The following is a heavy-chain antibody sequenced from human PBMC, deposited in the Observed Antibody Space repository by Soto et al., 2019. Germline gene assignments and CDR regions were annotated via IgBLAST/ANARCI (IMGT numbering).Heavy chain of an antibody. V-gene: IGHV4-61*01. CDR2: MSYSGNT. Sequence: SETLSLTCTVSGGSISSGNYYWSWIRQPPGKGLEWIGFMSYSGNTNYKPSLKSRVTISVDTSKNQFSLKLSSVTAADTAVYFCARGVQTIGYYYDNSGYYHYFDYWGQGTQVTVSS. J-gene: IGHJ4*02. D-gene: IGHD3-22*01. CDR3: ARGVQTIGYYYDNSGYYHYFDY. CDR1: GGSISSGNYY.